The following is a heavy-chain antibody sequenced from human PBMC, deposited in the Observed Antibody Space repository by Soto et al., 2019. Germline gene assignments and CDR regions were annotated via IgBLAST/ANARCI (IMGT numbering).Heavy chain of an antibody. J-gene: IGHJ4*02. Sequence: PSETLSLTCAVYGETFSGFYWSWIRQPPGKGLEWIGEINHSGNTNYNPSLKSRVTISADTSKNQFSLKLRSVTAADTAVYYCAREDCSGGSCSHFDHGSQGTPVTVSS. CDR2: INHSGNT. CDR3: AREDCSGGSCSHFDH. D-gene: IGHD2-15*01. V-gene: IGHV4-34*01. CDR1: GETFSGFY.